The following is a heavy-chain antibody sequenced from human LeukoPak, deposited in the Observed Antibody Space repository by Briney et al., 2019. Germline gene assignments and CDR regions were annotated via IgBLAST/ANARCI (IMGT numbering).Heavy chain of an antibody. CDR3: ARQHGSGSYYSRAIDF. D-gene: IGHD3-10*01. CDR2: IYPGDSDT. J-gene: IGHJ4*02. CDR1: GYIFTTYW. Sequence: GESLKISCEASGYIFTTYWIGWVRQMPGKGLEVMVIIYPGDSDTRYSPSFQGQVTISADKSISTAYLQWSSLKSSDTATYYCARQHGSGSYYSRAIDFWGQGTLVTVSS. V-gene: IGHV5-51*01.